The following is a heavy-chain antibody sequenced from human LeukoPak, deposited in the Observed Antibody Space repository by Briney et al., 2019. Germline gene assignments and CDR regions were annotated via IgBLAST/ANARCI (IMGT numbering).Heavy chain of an antibody. CDR3: ASSQARWLPVDY. CDR1: GYTFTGYY. Sequence: ASVKVSCKASGYTFTGYYMHWVRQAPGQGLEWMGWIDPNSGGTNYAQKLQGRVTMTTDTSTSTAYMELRSLRSDDTAVYYCASSQARWLPVDYWGQGTLVTVSS. D-gene: IGHD5-18*01. V-gene: IGHV1-2*02. CDR2: IDPNSGGT. J-gene: IGHJ4*02.